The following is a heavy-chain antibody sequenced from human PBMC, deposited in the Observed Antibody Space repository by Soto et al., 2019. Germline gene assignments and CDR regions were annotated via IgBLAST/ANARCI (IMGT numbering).Heavy chain of an antibody. Sequence: EVQLLDSGGGLVQPGGSLRLSCAASGFTFSNYAMSWVRQAPGKGLEWVSTIRGNGGSTYYADSVKGRFTISRDNSKNMLFQQINSLRDDDSAVYYCAKRPASIITFDYWGQGTPVTVSS. CDR3: AKRPASIITFDY. CDR2: IRGNGGST. J-gene: IGHJ4*02. D-gene: IGHD2-2*01. V-gene: IGHV3-23*01. CDR1: GFTFSNYA.